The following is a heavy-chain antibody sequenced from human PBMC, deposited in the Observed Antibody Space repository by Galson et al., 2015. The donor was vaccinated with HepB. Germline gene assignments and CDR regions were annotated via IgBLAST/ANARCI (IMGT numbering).Heavy chain of an antibody. Sequence: QSGAEVKKPGESLRISCKGSGYSFTSYWITWLRQMPGKGLEWMGTIDPSDSYTNYSPSFQGHVTISIDRSISTAYLQWSSLKASDTAMYYCARHPAPTPLGTYYYFMDVWGKGTTVAVSS. CDR1: GYSFTSYW. V-gene: IGHV5-10-1*01. J-gene: IGHJ6*03. D-gene: IGHD3-16*01. CDR2: IDPSDSYT. CDR3: ARHPAPTPLGTYYYFMDV.